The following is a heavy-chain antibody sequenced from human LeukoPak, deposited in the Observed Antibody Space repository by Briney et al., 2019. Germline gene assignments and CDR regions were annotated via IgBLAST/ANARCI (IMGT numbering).Heavy chain of an antibody. CDR1: GGSISSYY. CDR2: IYYSGST. J-gene: IGHJ4*02. CDR3: ATVDIVATTINY. V-gene: IGHV4-59*08. Sequence: SETLSLTCTVSGGSISSYYWSWIRQPPGKGLEWIGYIYYSGSTNYNPSPKSRVTISVDTSKNQFSLKLSSVTAADTAVYYCATVDIVATTINYWGQGTLVTVSS. D-gene: IGHD5-12*01.